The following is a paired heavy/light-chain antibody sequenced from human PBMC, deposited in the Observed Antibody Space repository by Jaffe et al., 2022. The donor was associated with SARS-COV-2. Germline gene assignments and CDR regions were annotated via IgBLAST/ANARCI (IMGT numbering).Heavy chain of an antibody. CDR2: ISSSSSYT. CDR1: GFTFSDYY. V-gene: IGHV3-11*06. CDR3: ARDGGGVTHLYYFDY. D-gene: IGHD4-4*01. J-gene: IGHJ4*02. Sequence: QVQLVESGGGLVKPGGSLRLSCAASGFTFSDYYMSWIRQAPGKGLEWVSYISSSSSYTNYADSVKGRFTISRDNAKNSLYLQMNSLRAEDTAVYYCARDGGGVTHLYYFDYWGQGTLVTVSS.
Light chain of an antibody. CDR3: QQRSNWVFT. V-gene: IGKV3-11*01. J-gene: IGKJ3*01. Sequence: EIVLTQSPATLSLSPGERATLSCRASQSVSSYLAWYQQKPGQAPRLLIYDASNRATGIPARFSGSGSGTDFTLTISSLEPEDFAVYYCQQRSNWVFTFGPGTKVDIK. CDR1: QSVSSY. CDR2: DAS.